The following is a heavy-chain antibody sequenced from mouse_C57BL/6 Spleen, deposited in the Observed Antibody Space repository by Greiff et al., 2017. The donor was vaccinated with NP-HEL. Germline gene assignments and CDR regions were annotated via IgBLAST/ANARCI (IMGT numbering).Heavy chain of an antibody. J-gene: IGHJ1*03. CDR3: TRGYDYGGYFDV. V-gene: IGHV1-15*01. D-gene: IGHD2-4*01. CDR2: IDPETGGT. Sequence: QVQLQQSGAELVRPGASVTLSCKASGYTFTDYEMHWVKQTPVHGLEWIGAIDPETGGTAYNQKFKGKAILTADKSSSTAYMELRSLTSEDSAIYYCTRGYDYGGYFDVWGTGTTVTVSS. CDR1: GYTFTDYE.